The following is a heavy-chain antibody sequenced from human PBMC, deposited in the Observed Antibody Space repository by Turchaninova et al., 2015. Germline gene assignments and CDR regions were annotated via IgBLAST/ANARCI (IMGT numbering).Heavy chain of an antibody. Sequence: QLQLQESGPGLVKPSETLSITGAGSVGPLSSSSYYWGRSGQPPGKGLEWIGSIYYSGSTYYNPSIKSRVTISVDTSKNQFSLKLSSVTAADTAVYYCARRPRYCSGGSCIRVGWFDPWGQGTLVTVSS. D-gene: IGHD2-15*01. V-gene: IGHV4-39*01. J-gene: IGHJ5*02. CDR1: VGPLSSSSYY. CDR3: ARRPRYCSGGSCIRVGWFDP. CDR2: IYYSGST.